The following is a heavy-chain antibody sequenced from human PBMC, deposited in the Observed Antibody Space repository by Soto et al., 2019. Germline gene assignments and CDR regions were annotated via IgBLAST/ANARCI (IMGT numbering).Heavy chain of an antibody. Sequence: SETLSLTCTVSGGSISSSSYYWGWIRQPPGKGLEWIGSIYYSGSTYYNPSLKSRVTISVDTSKNQFSLKLSSVTAADMAVYYCARNHYYDSSGYYGFDYWGQGTLVTVSS. V-gene: IGHV4-39*07. J-gene: IGHJ4*02. CDR3: ARNHYYDSSGYYGFDY. D-gene: IGHD3-22*01. CDR1: GGSISSSSYY. CDR2: IYYSGST.